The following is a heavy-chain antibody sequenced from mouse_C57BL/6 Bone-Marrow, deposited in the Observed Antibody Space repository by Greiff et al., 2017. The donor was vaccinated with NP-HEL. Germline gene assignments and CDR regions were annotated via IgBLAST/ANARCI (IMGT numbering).Heavy chain of an antibody. D-gene: IGHD2-3*01. CDR3: ADGPSDY. CDR2: IDPENGDT. Sequence: EVKLQQSGAELVRPGASVKLSCTASGFNIKDDYMHWVKQRPEQGLEWIGWIDPENGDTEYASKFQGKATITADTSSNTAYLQLSSLTSEDTAVYYWADGPSDYWGQGTTLTVSS. V-gene: IGHV14-4*01. CDR1: GFNIKDDY. J-gene: IGHJ2*01.